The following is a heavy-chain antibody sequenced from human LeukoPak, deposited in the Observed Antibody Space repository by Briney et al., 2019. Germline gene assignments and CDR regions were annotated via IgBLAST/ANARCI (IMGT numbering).Heavy chain of an antibody. CDR2: IYSGGST. CDR3: ARASSGQDDYYYYGMDV. J-gene: IGHJ6*02. CDR1: GFTVSSNY. V-gene: IGHV3-66*01. D-gene: IGHD6-19*01. Sequence: GGSLRLSCAASGFTVSSNYMSWVRQAPGKGLEWVSVIYSGGSTYYADSVKGRFTISGDNSKNTLYLQMNSLRAEDTAVYYCARASSGQDDYYYYGMDVWGQGTTVTVSS.